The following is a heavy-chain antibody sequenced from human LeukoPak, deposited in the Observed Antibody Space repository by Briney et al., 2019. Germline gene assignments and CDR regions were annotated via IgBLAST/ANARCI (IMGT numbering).Heavy chain of an antibody. V-gene: IGHV4-34*01. J-gene: IGHJ6*02. D-gene: IGHD5-24*01. CDR3: AKTADGYYYYYGMDV. Sequence: SETPSLTCAVYGGSFSGYYWSWIRQPPGKGLEWIGEINHSGSTNYNPSLKSRVTISVDTSKNQFSLKLSSVTAADTAVYYCAKTADGYYYYYGMDVWGQGTTVTVSS. CDR1: GGSFSGYY. CDR2: INHSGST.